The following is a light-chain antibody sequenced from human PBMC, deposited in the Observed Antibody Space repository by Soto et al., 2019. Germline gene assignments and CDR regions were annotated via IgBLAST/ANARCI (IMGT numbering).Light chain of an antibody. J-gene: IGKJ1*01. V-gene: IGKV1-39*01. CDR2: GAS. CDR3: QHNYSTPPT. Sequence: DIQMTQSPSSLSASLGDSVTLTCRASQTIGTNLNWYQLKPGKAPKVLIYGASTLQSGVPSRFSGSGSGTDFGLTISSLQPDDFATYYCQHNYSTPPTFGQGTKVEIK. CDR1: QTIGTN.